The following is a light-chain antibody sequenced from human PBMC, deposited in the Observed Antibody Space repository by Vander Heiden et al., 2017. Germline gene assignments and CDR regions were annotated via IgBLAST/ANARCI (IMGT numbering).Light chain of an antibody. J-gene: IGKJ4*01. CDR2: TLS. CDR3: MQRKEFPLT. Sequence: IVMTPPPLSLLFTPGEPASISCRSSLSLLDSDNGNIYLEWFLQKPGQSPQLLIYTLSYRASGVPDRFSGSGSPTDFTLKISRVEAEDVGVYYCMQRKEFPLTFGGGTQVDIK. V-gene: IGKV2-40*01. CDR1: LSLLDSDNGNIY.